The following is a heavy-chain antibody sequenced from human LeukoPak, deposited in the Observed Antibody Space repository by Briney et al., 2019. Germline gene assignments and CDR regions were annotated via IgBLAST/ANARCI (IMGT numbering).Heavy chain of an antibody. D-gene: IGHD2-15*01. V-gene: IGHV4-34*01. CDR1: GGSFSGYY. Sequence: KPSETLSLTCAVYGGSFSGYYLSWIRQPPGKGLEWIGEINHSGSTNYNPSLKSRVTISVDTSKNQFSLKLSSVTAADTAVYYCARGPRSSRFDYWGQGTLVTVSS. CDR2: INHSGST. CDR3: ARGPRSSRFDY. J-gene: IGHJ4*02.